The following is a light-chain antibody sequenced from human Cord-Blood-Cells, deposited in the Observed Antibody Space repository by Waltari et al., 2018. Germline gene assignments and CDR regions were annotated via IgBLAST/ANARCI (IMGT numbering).Light chain of an antibody. Sequence: DIVMTQSPDSLAVSLGERAPINCKSSPSVLYSSNNKNYFAWYQQKPGQPPKLLIYWASTRESGVPDRFSGSGSGTDFTLTISSLQAEDVAVYYCQQYYSTPWTFGQGTKVEIK. CDR1: PSVLYSSNNKNY. CDR2: WAS. J-gene: IGKJ1*01. CDR3: QQYYSTPWT. V-gene: IGKV4-1*01.